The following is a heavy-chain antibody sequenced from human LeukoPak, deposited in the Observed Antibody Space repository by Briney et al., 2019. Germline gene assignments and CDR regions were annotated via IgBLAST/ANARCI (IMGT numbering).Heavy chain of an antibody. D-gene: IGHD3-22*01. V-gene: IGHV3-48*03. J-gene: IGHJ6*02. CDR3: ARDEKITMTFKYYYYGMDV. CDR1: GFTFSSYE. Sequence: GGSLRLSCAASGFTFSSYEMNWVRQAPGKGLEWVPYISSSGSTIYYADSVKGRFTISRDNAKNSLYLQMNSLRAEDTAVYYCARDEKITMTFKYYYYGMDVWGQGTTVTVSS. CDR2: ISSSGSTI.